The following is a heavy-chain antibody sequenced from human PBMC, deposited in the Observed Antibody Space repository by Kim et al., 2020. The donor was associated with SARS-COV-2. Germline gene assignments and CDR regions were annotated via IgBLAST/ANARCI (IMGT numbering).Heavy chain of an antibody. CDR3: ARDRQSAWFYF. CDR1: GASISRGSYY. V-gene: IGHV4-31*03. Sequence: TLSLTCSVSGASISRGSYYWSWIRQHPEKGLEWIGTIYYSGNTNYNPSLQSRVGISIDSSKNQFSLKLTSVTAADTAVYYCARDRQSAWFYFWGRGTLVTVSS. CDR2: IYYSGNT. J-gene: IGHJ5*01.